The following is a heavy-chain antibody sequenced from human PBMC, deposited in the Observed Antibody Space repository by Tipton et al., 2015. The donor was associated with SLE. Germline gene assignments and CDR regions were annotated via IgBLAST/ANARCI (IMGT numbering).Heavy chain of an antibody. D-gene: IGHD3-22*01. CDR3: ASKYFYDSDGLRY. CDR1: GGSISSDSYS. CDR2: IYTSGST. V-gene: IGHV4-61*02. Sequence: LRLSCTVSGGSISSDSYSWSWIRQPAGKGLEWIGRIYTSGSTNYNPSLKSRVTISVDTSKNQFSLRLSSVTAADTAVYYCASKYFYDSDGLRYWGQGTLVTVSS. J-gene: IGHJ4*02.